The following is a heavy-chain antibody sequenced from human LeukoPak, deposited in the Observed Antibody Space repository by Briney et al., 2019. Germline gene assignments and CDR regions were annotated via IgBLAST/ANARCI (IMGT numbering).Heavy chain of an antibody. Sequence: GGSLRLSCAASGFAFSSYWLHWVRQAPGKGLVWVSRVNSDGSSTNYADSVEGRFTVSRDNAKNTLFLQMNSLRVEDTALYYCVRDRDPRNNYFDYWGQGILVTVSS. J-gene: IGHJ4*02. D-gene: IGHD2-21*02. V-gene: IGHV3-74*01. CDR1: GFAFSSYW. CDR3: VRDRDPRNNYFDY. CDR2: VNSDGSST.